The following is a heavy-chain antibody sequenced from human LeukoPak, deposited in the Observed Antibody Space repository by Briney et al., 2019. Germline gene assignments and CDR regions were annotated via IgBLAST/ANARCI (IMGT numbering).Heavy chain of an antibody. V-gene: IGHV3-21*01. CDR2: ISTSSSYI. Sequence: GGSLRLSCVTSGISFSSNSMNWVRQAPGGGLEWLASISTSSSYIYYADSVRGRFTISRDNAQNSLFLQMNNLRAEDTAVYYCTRAPVTGPLTVRWSGPFDIWGQGTMVTVSS. CDR3: TRAPVTGPLTVRWSGPFDI. J-gene: IGHJ3*02. D-gene: IGHD3-3*01. CDR1: GISFSSNS.